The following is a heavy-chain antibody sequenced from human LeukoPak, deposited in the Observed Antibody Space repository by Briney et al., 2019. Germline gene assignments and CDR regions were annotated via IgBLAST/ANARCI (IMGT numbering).Heavy chain of an antibody. D-gene: IGHD3-22*01. Sequence: ASVKVSCKASGYTFTRSGISWVRQAPGQGLEWMGWISAYNGNTNYAQKLQGRVTMTTDTSTSTAYMEVRSLRAGDTAVYYCARVMDSSCYYFDYWGEATLVSVPS. CDR3: ARVMDSSCYYFDY. V-gene: IGHV1-18*01. CDR2: ISAYNGNT. CDR1: GYTFTRSG. J-gene: IGHJ4*02.